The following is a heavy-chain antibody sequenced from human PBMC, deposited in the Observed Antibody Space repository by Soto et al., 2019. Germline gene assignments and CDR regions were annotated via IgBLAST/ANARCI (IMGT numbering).Heavy chain of an antibody. J-gene: IGHJ5*02. Sequence: LSLTCTVSGCSVSRDINFWSWIRQPPGKGLEWIGYIYYSVPTRYNPSLYSRVTISIDSSKNQVSLNLTSVTAADTAVYYCARAYRHYPXWGRATLVTVSX. D-gene: IGHD4-4*01. CDR2: IYYSVPT. V-gene: IGHV4-61*01. CDR1: GCSVSRDINF. CDR3: ARAYRHYPX.